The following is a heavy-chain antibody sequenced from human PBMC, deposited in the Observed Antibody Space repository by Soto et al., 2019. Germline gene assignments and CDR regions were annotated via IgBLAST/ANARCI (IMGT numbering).Heavy chain of an antibody. CDR3: AKDAGYSGYVWVLYYGMDV. CDR1: GFTFSSYG. CDR2: ISYDGSNK. J-gene: IGHJ6*02. Sequence: GGSLRLSCAASGFTFSSYGMHWVRQAPGKGLEWVAVISYDGSNKYYADSVKGRFTISRDNSKNTLYLQMNSLRAEDTAVYYCAKDAGYSGYVWVLYYGMDVWGQGTTVTVSS. D-gene: IGHD5-12*01. V-gene: IGHV3-30*18.